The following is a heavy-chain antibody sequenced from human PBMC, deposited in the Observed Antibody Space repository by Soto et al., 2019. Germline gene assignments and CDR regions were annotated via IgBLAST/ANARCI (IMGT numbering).Heavy chain of an antibody. CDR2: IYYSGST. V-gene: IGHV4-59*11. J-gene: IGHJ4*02. CDR3: AKLSSSSGWLFDS. CDR1: DGSISSHF. Sequence: SETLSLTCTVSDGSISSHFWSWIRQPPGKGLEWIGYIYYSGSTNYNPSVKSRATISVDTSANQFFLDLSSVTAADTAVYFCAKLSSSSGWLFDSWSQGTLVTVSS. D-gene: IGHD6-19*01.